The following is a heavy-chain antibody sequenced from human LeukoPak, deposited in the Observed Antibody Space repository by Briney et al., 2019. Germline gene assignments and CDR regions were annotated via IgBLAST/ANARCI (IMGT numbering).Heavy chain of an antibody. CDR1: GFTFSSYS. CDR2: ISSSSIYI. J-gene: IGHJ4*02. CDR3: AKAPLGSSIPGRRSYYFES. V-gene: IGHV3-21*04. D-gene: IGHD6-6*01. Sequence: PGGSLRLSCAASGFTFSSYSMNWVRQAPGKGLEWVSSISSSSIYIYHADSVKGRFTISRDNAKNSLYLQMNSLRAEDTAVYYCAKAPLGSSIPGRRSYYFESWGQGTLATVSS.